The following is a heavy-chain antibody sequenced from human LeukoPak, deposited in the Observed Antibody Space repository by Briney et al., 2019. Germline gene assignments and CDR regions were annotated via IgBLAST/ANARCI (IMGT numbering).Heavy chain of an antibody. Sequence: PSETLSLTCTVSGGSISSYYWSWIRQPPGKGLEWIGYNYYSGSTNYNPSLKSRVTISVDTSKNQFSLKLSSVTAADTAVYYCARGVILAPFDYWGQGTLVTVSS. CDR3: ARGVILAPFDY. CDR1: GGSISSYY. J-gene: IGHJ4*02. D-gene: IGHD3-16*02. CDR2: NYYSGST. V-gene: IGHV4-59*01.